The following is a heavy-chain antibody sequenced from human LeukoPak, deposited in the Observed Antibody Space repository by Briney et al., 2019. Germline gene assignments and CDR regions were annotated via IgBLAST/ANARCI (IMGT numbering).Heavy chain of an antibody. J-gene: IGHJ3*02. CDR3: AKDIGEIRYSGSYGAFDI. CDR2: ISGDGGST. D-gene: IGHD1-26*01. CDR1: GFTFDDYA. Sequence: PGGSLRLSCAASGFTFDDYAMHWVRQAPGKGLEWVSLISGDGGSTYYADSVKGRFNISRDNSKNSLYLQMNSLRTEDTALYYCAKDIGEIRYSGSYGAFDIWGQGTMVTVSS. V-gene: IGHV3-43*02.